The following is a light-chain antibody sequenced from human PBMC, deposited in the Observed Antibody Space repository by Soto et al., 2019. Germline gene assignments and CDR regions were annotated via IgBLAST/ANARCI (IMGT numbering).Light chain of an antibody. CDR3: HQYNNWPWT. V-gene: IGKV3-15*01. J-gene: IGKJ1*01. Sequence: ETVMTQSPVTLPVSPGDTATLSCRASQRVSSHLAWYQQKPGQAPRLLIYAASTRAAGVPVRFSGSGSETEFTLTIRSLQSEDFALYYCHQYNNWPWTFGQGTKVDIK. CDR2: AAS. CDR1: QRVSSH.